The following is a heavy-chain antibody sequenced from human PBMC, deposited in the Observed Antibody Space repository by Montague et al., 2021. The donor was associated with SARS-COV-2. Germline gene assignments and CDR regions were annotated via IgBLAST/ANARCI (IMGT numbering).Heavy chain of an antibody. CDR2: IYYSGST. Sequence: SETLSLTCTVSGGSISSYYWSWIRQPPGKGLEWIGYIYYSGSTNYNPSLKGRVTISVDTSKNQFSLKLSSVTTADTAMYYCARDTGEYCSGGSCLYGMDVWGQGTTVTVSS. CDR3: ARDTGEYCSGGSCLYGMDV. J-gene: IGHJ6*02. CDR1: GGSISSYY. V-gene: IGHV4-59*01. D-gene: IGHD2-15*01.